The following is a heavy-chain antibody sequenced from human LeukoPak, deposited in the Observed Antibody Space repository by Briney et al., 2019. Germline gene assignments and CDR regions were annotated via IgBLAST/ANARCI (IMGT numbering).Heavy chain of an antibody. Sequence: PGGSLRLSCVGSGFTFSNYGIHWVRQTPGKGLEWVAFIRYGGSNEFYADSVRGRFTISRDNSKKSLYLQMNSLRREDTGLYYCARSRAPTADPDAFDVWGQGTMVTVSS. D-gene: IGHD1-14*01. CDR2: IRYGGSNE. CDR3: ARSRAPTADPDAFDV. V-gene: IGHV3-30*02. CDR1: GFTFSNYG. J-gene: IGHJ3*01.